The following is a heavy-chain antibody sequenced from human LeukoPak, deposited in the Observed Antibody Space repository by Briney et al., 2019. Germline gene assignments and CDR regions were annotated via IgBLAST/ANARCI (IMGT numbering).Heavy chain of an antibody. CDR2: IIPIFGTA. V-gene: IGHV1-69*05. CDR3: ARDLQAIRGYFDY. J-gene: IGHJ4*02. D-gene: IGHD2-21*01. CDR1: GGTFSSYA. Sequence: SVKVSCKASGGTFSSYAISWVREAPGQGLEWMGRIIPIFGTANYAQKFQGRVTITTDESTSTAYMELSSLRSEDTAVYYCARDLQAIRGYFDYWGQGTLVTVSS.